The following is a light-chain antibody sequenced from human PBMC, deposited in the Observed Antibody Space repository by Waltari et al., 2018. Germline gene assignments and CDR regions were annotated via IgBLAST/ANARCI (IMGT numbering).Light chain of an antibody. V-gene: IGLV2-14*01. Sequence: QSALTQPASVSGSPGQSITISCTGTSSDIGGHNYVSWYQQHPGKAPKLMIYDVSKRPSGVYNRFSASKSGNTASLTISGLQAEDEADYYCSSYTSSSTFGGGTKLTVL. CDR3: SSYTSSST. CDR2: DVS. CDR1: SSDIGGHNY. J-gene: IGLJ2*01.